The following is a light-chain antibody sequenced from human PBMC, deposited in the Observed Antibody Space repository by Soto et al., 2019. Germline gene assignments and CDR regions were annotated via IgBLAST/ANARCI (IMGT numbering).Light chain of an antibody. CDR3: SSFTSSNTWV. CDR1: SSDVGAYNY. Sequence: QSALTQPASVSGSPGQSITISCTGTSSDVGAYNYVSWYQQHPAKAPKLVIYEVSNRPSGVSNRSSGSKSGDTASLTISGLQAVDEADYYCSSFTSSNTWVFGGGTKLTVL. CDR2: EVS. J-gene: IGLJ3*02. V-gene: IGLV2-14*01.